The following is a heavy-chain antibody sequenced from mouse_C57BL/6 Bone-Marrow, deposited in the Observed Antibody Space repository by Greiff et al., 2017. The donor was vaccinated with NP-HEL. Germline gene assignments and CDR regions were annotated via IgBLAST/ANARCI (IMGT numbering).Heavy chain of an antibody. Sequence: EVHLVESGGGLVKPGGSLKLSCAASGFTFSDYGMHWVRQAPEKGLEWVAYISSGSSTIYYADTVKGRFTISRDNAKNTLFLQMTSLRSEDTAMYYCARSSFPLDSSGSYYFDYWGQGTTLTVSS. CDR3: ARSSFPLDSSGSYYFDY. V-gene: IGHV5-17*01. CDR1: GFTFSDYG. CDR2: ISSGSSTI. D-gene: IGHD3-2*02. J-gene: IGHJ2*01.